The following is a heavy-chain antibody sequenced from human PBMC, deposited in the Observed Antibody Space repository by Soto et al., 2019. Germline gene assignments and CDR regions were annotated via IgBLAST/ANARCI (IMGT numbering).Heavy chain of an antibody. V-gene: IGHV1-58*01. J-gene: IGHJ6*02. D-gene: IGHD6-25*01. CDR3: GAAAGNSYSGMDV. CDR1: GFTFTSSA. CDR2: IVVGSGNT. Sequence: SVKVSCKASGFTFTSSAVQWVRQARGQRLEWIGWIVVGSGNTNYAQKFQERVTITRDMSTSTAYMELSSLRSEKTAVFYCGAAAGNSYSGMDVWGQGTTVTVSS.